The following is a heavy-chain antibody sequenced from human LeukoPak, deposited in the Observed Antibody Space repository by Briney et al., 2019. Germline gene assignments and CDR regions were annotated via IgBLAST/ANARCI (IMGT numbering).Heavy chain of an antibody. CDR1: GFTFSSYS. Sequence: PGGSLRLSCAASGFTFSSYSMNWVRQAPGKGLEWVSYISSSSSTIYYADSVKGRFTISRDNAKNSLYLQMNSLRAEDTAVYYCARDSNYDWDYWGQGTLVTVSS. CDR2: ISSSSSTI. V-gene: IGHV3-48*01. CDR3: ARDSNYDWDY. J-gene: IGHJ4*02. D-gene: IGHD3-3*01.